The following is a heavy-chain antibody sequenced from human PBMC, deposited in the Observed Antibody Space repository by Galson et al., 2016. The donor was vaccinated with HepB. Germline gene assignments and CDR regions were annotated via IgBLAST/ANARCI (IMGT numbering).Heavy chain of an antibody. D-gene: IGHD1/OR15-1a*01. Sequence: SLRLSCAASGFTFSNFALSWVRQAPGKGLEWVSTLSGSSTYTYYADSVKGRFIISRDSSKKTLYLQLSSLRADDTAVYYCAKDPGGQNMDEYFQHWGQGTLVTVSS. V-gene: IGHV3-23*01. CDR1: GFTFSNFA. CDR3: AKDPGGQNMDEYFQH. CDR2: LSGSSTYT. J-gene: IGHJ1*01.